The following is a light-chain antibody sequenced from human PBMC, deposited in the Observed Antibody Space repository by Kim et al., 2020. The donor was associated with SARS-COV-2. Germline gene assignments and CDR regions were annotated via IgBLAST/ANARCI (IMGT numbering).Light chain of an antibody. CDR2: QDT. CDR1: KLGDKY. V-gene: IGLV3-1*01. CDR3: QAWDSSTYV. J-gene: IGLJ1*01. Sequence: SYELTQPPSVSVSPGQTASITCSGDKLGDKYACWYQQKPGQSPVLVIYQDTKRPSGIPERFSGSNSGNTATLTIGGTQAMDEADYYCQAWDSSTYVFGPGTKVTVL.